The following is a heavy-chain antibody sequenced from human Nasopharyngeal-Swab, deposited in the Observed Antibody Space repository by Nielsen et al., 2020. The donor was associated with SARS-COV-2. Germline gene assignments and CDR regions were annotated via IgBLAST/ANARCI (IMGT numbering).Heavy chain of an antibody. J-gene: IGHJ4*02. Sequence: WVRQAPGQGLEWMGWISIYNADRNYAEKFQGRVSMTTDTSTTTAFMELTSLRSDDTAVYYCARDVEEWLVVPSHSFDHWGQGTLVTVSS. CDR3: ARDVEEWLVVPSHSFDH. CDR2: ISIYNADR. D-gene: IGHD5-18*01. V-gene: IGHV1-18*01.